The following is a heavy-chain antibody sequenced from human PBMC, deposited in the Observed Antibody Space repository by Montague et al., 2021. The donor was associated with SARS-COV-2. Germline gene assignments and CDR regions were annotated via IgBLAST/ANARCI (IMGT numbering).Heavy chain of an antibody. J-gene: IGHJ4*02. D-gene: IGHD6-25*01. Sequence: SETLSLTCTVSGGSITIYNHYWTWIRQPPGKGLEWIGGIYYSGSTYYNPSLESRVTMSADTSKYQFFLRVTSVTAADTAVYYCARGKRLPGNYYFDYWGQGFLVTVSS. CDR3: ARGKRLPGNYYFDY. CDR2: IYYSGST. V-gene: IGHV4-39*02. CDR1: GGSITIYNHY.